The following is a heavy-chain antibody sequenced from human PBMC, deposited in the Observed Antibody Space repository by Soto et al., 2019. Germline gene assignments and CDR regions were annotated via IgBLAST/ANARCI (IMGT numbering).Heavy chain of an antibody. J-gene: IGHJ6*02. CDR2: IYYSGST. CDR3: ASGYDWNYYYRMDV. Sequence: SETLSLTCTVSGGSISRGGYYWSWIRQHPGKGLEWIGYIYYSGSTYYNPSLKSRVTISVDTSKNQFSLKLSSVTAADTAVYYCASGYDWNYYYRMDVWGQGTTVTVSS. D-gene: IGHD5-12*01. V-gene: IGHV4-31*03. CDR1: GGSISRGGYY.